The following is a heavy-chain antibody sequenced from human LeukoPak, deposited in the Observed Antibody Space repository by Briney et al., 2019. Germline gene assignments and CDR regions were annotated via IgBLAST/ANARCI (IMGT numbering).Heavy chain of an antibody. Sequence: GGSLRLSCEVSGFTVSSNYMSWVRQAPGKGLEWVSIIYSGGSTYYADSVKGRFTISRDNSKNTLDLQMNSLRAEDTAMYYCARRGYGYGSPFDYWGQGTLVTVSS. J-gene: IGHJ4*02. D-gene: IGHD5-18*01. CDR1: GFTVSSNY. CDR2: IYSGGST. CDR3: ARRGYGYGSPFDY. V-gene: IGHV3-66*04.